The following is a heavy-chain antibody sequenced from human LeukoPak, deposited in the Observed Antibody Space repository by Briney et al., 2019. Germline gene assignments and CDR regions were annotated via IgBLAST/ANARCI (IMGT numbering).Heavy chain of an antibody. V-gene: IGHV1-69*13. D-gene: IGHD3-22*01. Sequence: SSVNVSCKASGGTFSSYAISWVRQAPGQGLEWMGGIIPIFGTANYAQKFQGRVTITADESTSTAYMELSSLRSEDTAVYYCARGPYDSSGYYYFWGQGTLVTVSS. CDR1: GGTFSSYA. CDR2: IIPIFGTA. CDR3: ARGPYDSSGYYYF. J-gene: IGHJ4*02.